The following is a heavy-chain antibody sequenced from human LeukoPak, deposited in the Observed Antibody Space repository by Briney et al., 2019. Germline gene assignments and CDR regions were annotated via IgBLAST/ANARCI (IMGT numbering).Heavy chain of an antibody. CDR1: GGSISSYY. Sequence: SETLSLTCTVSGGSISSYYWSWIRQPPGKGLEWIGYIYYSGSTNYNPSLKSRVTISVDTSKNQFSLRLSSVTAADTAVYYCARGSNYDFWSGYYTAGDAFDIWGQGTMVTVSS. CDR3: ARGSNYDFWSGYYTAGDAFDI. J-gene: IGHJ3*02. V-gene: IGHV4-59*01. CDR2: IYYSGST. D-gene: IGHD3-3*01.